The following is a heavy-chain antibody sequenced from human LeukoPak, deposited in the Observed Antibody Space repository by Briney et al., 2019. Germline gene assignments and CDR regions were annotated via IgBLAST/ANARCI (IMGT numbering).Heavy chain of an antibody. CDR3: ARSQSYYDSSGYYHEAHFDY. D-gene: IGHD3-22*01. CDR1: GGSISSYY. Sequence: SETLSLTCTVSGGSISSYYWSWIRQPPGKGLEWIGYIYYSGSTNYNPSLKSRVTISVDTSKNQFSLKLSSVTAADTAVYYCARSQSYYDSSGYYHEAHFDYWGQGTLVTVSS. J-gene: IGHJ4*02. CDR2: IYYSGST. V-gene: IGHV4-59*01.